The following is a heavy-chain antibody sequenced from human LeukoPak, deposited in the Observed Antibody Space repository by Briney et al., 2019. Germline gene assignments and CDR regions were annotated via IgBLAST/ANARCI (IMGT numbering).Heavy chain of an antibody. CDR2: IYYSGST. J-gene: IGHJ5*02. D-gene: IGHD4-11*01. V-gene: IGHV4-30-2*01. CDR3: ARVLGSVTTGEWFDP. CDR1: GGSINSGGYS. Sequence: KASETLSLTCSVSGGSINSGGYSWSWIRQPPGKGLEWIGYIYYSGSTYYNPSLKSRVTISVDRSKNQFSLRLSSVTAADTAVYYCARVLGSVTTGEWFDPWGQGTLVTVFS.